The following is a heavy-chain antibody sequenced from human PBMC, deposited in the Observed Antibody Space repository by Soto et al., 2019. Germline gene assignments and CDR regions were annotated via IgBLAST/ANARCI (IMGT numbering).Heavy chain of an antibody. CDR1: GYTFTSYG. CDR3: AGDHEAMSTFGGVIVESVYYGMDV. Sequence: QVQLVQSGAEVKKPGASVKVSCKASGYTFTSYGISWVRQAPGPGLEWMGWISAYNGNTNYAQKLQGRVTMTTDTSTSTAYMELRSLRADDTAVYYCAGDHEAMSTFGGVIVESVYYGMDVWGQGTTVTVSS. V-gene: IGHV1-18*01. J-gene: IGHJ6*02. D-gene: IGHD3-16*02. CDR2: ISAYNGNT.